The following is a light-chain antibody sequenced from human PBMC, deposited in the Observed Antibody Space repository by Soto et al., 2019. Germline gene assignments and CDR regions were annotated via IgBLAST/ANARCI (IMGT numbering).Light chain of an antibody. Sequence: DIQMTQSPSTLSASVGDRVTITCRASQSISSWLAWYQQKPGKAPKLLIYKASSLESGVPSRFSGRGSGTEFTLTMSSLQPDDFATYYCKQYNSYPYTFGQGTKMEIK. CDR2: KAS. V-gene: IGKV1-5*03. J-gene: IGKJ2*01. CDR3: KQYNSYPYT. CDR1: QSISSW.